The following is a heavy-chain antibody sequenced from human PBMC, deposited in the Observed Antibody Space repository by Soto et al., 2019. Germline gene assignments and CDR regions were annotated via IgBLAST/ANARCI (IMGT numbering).Heavy chain of an antibody. CDR3: ASGGSTSGGSRQIDY. Sequence: TLSLTCTVSGGSISSGGYYWSWIRQHPGKGLEWIGYIYYSGSTYYNPSLKSRVTISVDTSKNQFSLKLSSVTAADTAVYYCASGGSTSGGSRQIDYWGQGTLVTVSS. D-gene: IGHD2-15*01. V-gene: IGHV4-31*03. J-gene: IGHJ4*02. CDR2: IYYSGST. CDR1: GGSISSGGYY.